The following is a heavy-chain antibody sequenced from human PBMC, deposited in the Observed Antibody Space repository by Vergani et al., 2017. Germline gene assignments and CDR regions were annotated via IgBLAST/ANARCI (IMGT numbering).Heavy chain of an antibody. CDR2: IYTSGST. V-gene: IGHV4-4*07. CDR3: AREGAQRGLTTVTGYYVDY. D-gene: IGHD4-17*01. CDR1: GGSISSYY. Sequence: QVQLQESGPGLVKPSETLSLTCTVSGGSISSYYWSWIRQPPGKGLEWVGRIYTSGSTNYNPSLKSRVTISVDTSKNQLSLKLSSVTDADTAVYYCAREGAQRGLTTVTGYYVDYWGQGSLVTVYS. J-gene: IGHJ4*02.